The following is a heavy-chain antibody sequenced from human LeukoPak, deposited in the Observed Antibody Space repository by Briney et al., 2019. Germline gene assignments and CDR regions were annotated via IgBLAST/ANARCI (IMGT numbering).Heavy chain of an antibody. CDR2: IRSKANNYAT. J-gene: IGHJ5*02. CDR1: GLTFSDSA. CDR3: TRRPLDSSKGWFDP. V-gene: IGHV3-73*01. D-gene: IGHD6-13*01. Sequence: GGSLKLSCAASGLTFSDSAMHWVRQASGKGLEWVGRIRSKANNYATASAASVKGRFTISRDDSKNTAYLQMNSLKTEDTAVYYCTRRPLDSSKGWFDPWGQGTLVTVSS.